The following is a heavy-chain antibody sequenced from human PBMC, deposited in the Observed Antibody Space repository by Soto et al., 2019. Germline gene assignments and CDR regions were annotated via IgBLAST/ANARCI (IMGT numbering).Heavy chain of an antibody. CDR2: IYYSGST. CDR3: ARVAQLGLFDY. V-gene: IGHV4-59*01. Sequence: QVQLQESGPGLVKPSETLSLTCTVSGGSISSYYWSWIRQPPGKGLEWIGYIYYSGSTNYNPSLTRXXTXSXXTSKNQFSLKLSSVTAADTAVYYCARVAQLGLFDYWGQGTLVTVSS. CDR1: GGSISSYY. D-gene: IGHD1-1*01. J-gene: IGHJ4*02.